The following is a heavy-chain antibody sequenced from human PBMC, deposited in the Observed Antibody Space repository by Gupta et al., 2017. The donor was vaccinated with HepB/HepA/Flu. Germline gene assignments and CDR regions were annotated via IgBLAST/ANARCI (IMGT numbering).Heavy chain of an antibody. D-gene: IGHD3-10*01. CDR1: GFIFGSFA. CDR2: ISGGGTGT. J-gene: IGHJ4*02. CDR3: AKDGRDFGLFDY. V-gene: IGHV3-23*01. Sequence: EVQVLESVGGLVQPGGSLRLSCAASGFIFGSFAMTWVRQAPGKGLEWVSTISGGGTGTYYADSVKGRFTISRDNSKNTVSLQMSSLRADDTAVYYCAKDGRDFGLFDYWGQGTQVTVSS.